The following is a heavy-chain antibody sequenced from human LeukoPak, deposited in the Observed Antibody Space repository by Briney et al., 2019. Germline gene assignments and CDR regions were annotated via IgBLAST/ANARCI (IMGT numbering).Heavy chain of an antibody. CDR2: IYSGGST. Sequence: GGSLRLSCAASGFTVSSNYMSWVRQAPGKGLEWVSVIYSGGSTYYADYVKGRFTISRDNSKNTLYLQMNSLRAEDTAVYYCARGGIAAAGPDYWGQGTLVTVSS. D-gene: IGHD6-13*01. J-gene: IGHJ4*02. V-gene: IGHV3-53*01. CDR1: GFTVSSNY. CDR3: ARGGIAAAGPDY.